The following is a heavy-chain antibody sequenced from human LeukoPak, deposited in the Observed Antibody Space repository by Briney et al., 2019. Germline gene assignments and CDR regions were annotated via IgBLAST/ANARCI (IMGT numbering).Heavy chain of an antibody. D-gene: IGHD3-10*01. CDR1: GYSFTSYW. CDR3: ARHPRDGNYYGSGSINWFDP. J-gene: IGHJ5*02. V-gene: IGHV5-51*01. Sequence: GESLKISCKGSGYSFTSYWIGWVRQMPGKGLEWMGIIYPGDSDTRYSPSFQGQVTISADKSISTAYLQWSSLKASDTAMYYCARHPRDGNYYGSGSINWFDPWGQGTLVTVSS. CDR2: IYPGDSDT.